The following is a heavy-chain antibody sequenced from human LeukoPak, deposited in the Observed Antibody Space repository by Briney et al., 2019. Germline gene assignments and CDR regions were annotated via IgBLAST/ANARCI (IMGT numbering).Heavy chain of an antibody. V-gene: IGHV3-74*01. CDR2: VNPDGSSI. CDR3: ATAGNYRFDN. D-gene: IGHD5-24*01. J-gene: IGHJ5*02. CDR1: GFTFSTYW. Sequence: GGSLRLSCAASGFTFSTYWMRWVRQTPGKGLAWVSRVNPDGSSINYADSVKGRFTISRDNAKSTLYLQMKSVTAEDTAVCYCATAGNYRFDNWGQGILVTVSS.